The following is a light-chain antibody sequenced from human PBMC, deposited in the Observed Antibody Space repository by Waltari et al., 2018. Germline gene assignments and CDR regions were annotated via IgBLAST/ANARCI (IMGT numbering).Light chain of an antibody. CDR2: MAS. CDR1: QTVTNW. Sequence: DIQMTQSPSTLSASIGDTVTITCRASQTVTNWLAWYQPKPGQAPKVLIYMASTLDSGVPSRFSGSGYGTHFTLTITRLQPDDVAAYHCQQYHTYPYTFGQGTKLEIK. CDR3: QQYHTYPYT. V-gene: IGKV1-5*03. J-gene: IGKJ2*01.